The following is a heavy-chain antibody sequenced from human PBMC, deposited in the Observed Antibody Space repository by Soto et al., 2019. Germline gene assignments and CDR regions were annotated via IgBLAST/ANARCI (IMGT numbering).Heavy chain of an antibody. D-gene: IGHD3-16*01. Sequence: GGSLRLSCAASGFTFSSYGMHWVRRAPGKGLEWVAVIWYDGSNKYYADSVKGRFTISRDNSKNTLYLQMNSLRAEDTAVYYCARDPPFDGGDYYGMDVWGQGTTVTVSS. CDR2: IWYDGSNK. J-gene: IGHJ6*02. V-gene: IGHV3-33*01. CDR3: ARDPPFDGGDYYGMDV. CDR1: GFTFSSYG.